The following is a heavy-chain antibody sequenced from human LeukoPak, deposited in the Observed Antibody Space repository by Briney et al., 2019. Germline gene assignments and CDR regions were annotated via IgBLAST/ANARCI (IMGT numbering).Heavy chain of an antibody. V-gene: IGHV3-53*01. CDR3: AKESPSDFWSGYYRYYYYYMDV. D-gene: IGHD3-3*01. Sequence: GGSLRLSCTVSGFTVSSNSMSWVRQAPGKGLEWVSFIYSDNTHYSDSVKGRFTISRDNSKNTLYLQMNSLRAEDTAVYYCAKESPSDFWSGYYRYYYYYMDVWGKGTTVTVSS. CDR1: GFTVSSNS. CDR2: IYSDNT. J-gene: IGHJ6*03.